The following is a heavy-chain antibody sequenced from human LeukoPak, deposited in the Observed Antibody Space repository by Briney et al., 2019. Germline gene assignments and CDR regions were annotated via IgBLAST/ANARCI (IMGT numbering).Heavy chain of an antibody. D-gene: IGHD3-10*01. CDR3: AREVLLWFGELWRDWFDP. CDR2: IYTSGST. J-gene: IGHJ5*02. Sequence: PSETLSLTCTVSGGSISGGSYYWSWIRQPAGKGLEWIGRIYTSGSTNYNPSLKSRVTISVDTSKNQFSLKLSSVTAADTAVYYCAREVLLWFGELWRDWFDPWGQGTLVTVSS. CDR1: GGSISGGSYY. V-gene: IGHV4-61*02.